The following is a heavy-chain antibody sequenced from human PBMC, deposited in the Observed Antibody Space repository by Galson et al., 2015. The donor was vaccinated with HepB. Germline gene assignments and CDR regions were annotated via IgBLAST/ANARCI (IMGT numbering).Heavy chain of an antibody. J-gene: IGHJ6*02. CDR3: ARVSPPACSSTSCYAVVYCYYYGMDV. D-gene: IGHD2-2*01. V-gene: IGHV3-30*04. CDR1: GFTFSSYA. Sequence: SLRLSCAASGFTFSSYAMHWVRQAPGKGLEWVAVISYDGSNKYYADSVKGRFTISRDNSKNTLYLQMNSLRAEDTAVYYCARVSPPACSSTSCYAVVYCYYYGMDVWGQGTTVTVSS. CDR2: ISYDGSNK.